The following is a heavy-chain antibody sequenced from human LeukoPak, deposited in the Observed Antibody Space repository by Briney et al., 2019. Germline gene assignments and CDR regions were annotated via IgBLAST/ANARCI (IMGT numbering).Heavy chain of an antibody. CDR2: IIPIFGTA. CDR3: ARDSAYYDSSGYQT. CDR1: GGTFSSYA. V-gene: IGHV1-69*05. Sequence: ASVKVSCKASGGTFSSYAISWVRQAPGQGLEWMGGIIPIFGTANYTQKFQGRVTITTDESTSTAYMELSSLRSEDTAVYYCARDSAYYDSSGYQTWGQGTLVTVSS. D-gene: IGHD3-22*01. J-gene: IGHJ5*02.